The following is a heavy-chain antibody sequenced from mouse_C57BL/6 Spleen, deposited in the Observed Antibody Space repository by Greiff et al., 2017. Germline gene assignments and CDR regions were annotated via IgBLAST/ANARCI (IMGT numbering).Heavy chain of an antibody. J-gene: IGHJ2*01. CDR1: GYTFTSYW. D-gene: IGHD1-1*01. Sequence: QVQLQQPGAELVMPGASVKLSCKASGYTFTSYWMHWVKQRPGQGLEWIGEIDPSDSYTNYNQKFKGKSTLTLDKSSSTAYMQLSSLTSEDSAVYYCARPYGGTFDYWGQGTTLTVSS. CDR3: ARPYGGTFDY. V-gene: IGHV1-69*01. CDR2: IDPSDSYT.